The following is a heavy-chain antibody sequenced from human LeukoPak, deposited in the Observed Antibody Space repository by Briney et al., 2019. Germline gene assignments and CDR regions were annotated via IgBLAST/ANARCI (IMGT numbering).Heavy chain of an antibody. J-gene: IGHJ4*02. D-gene: IGHD3-10*01. CDR1: GYTFTGYY. Sequence: ASVKVSCKASGYTFTGYYMHWVRQAPGQGLEWMGGIIPIFGTANYAQKFQGRVTITADKSTSTAYMELSSLRSEDTAVYYCARESRFYYYGSGSYYRGAHFDYWGQGTLVTVSS. CDR2: IIPIFGTA. V-gene: IGHV1-69*06. CDR3: ARESRFYYYGSGSYYRGAHFDY.